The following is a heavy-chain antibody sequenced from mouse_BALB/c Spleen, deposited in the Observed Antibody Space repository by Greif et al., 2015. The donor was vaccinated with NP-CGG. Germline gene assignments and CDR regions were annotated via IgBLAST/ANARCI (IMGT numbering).Heavy chain of an antibody. J-gene: IGHJ4*01. Sequence: EVKLMESGAELVKPGASVKLSCTASGFNIKDTYMHWVKQRPEQGLEWIGRIDPANGNTKYDPKFQGKATITADTSSNTAYLQLSSLTSEDTAVYYCARWVYYAMDYWGQGTSVTVSS. CDR2: IDPANGNT. V-gene: IGHV14-3*02. CDR3: ARWVYYAMDY. CDR1: GFNIKDTY.